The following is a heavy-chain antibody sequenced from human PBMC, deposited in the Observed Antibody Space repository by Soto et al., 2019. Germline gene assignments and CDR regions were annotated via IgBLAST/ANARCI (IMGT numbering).Heavy chain of an antibody. CDR3: ARXGWEPHPYYYYGMDV. Sequence: GASVKVSCKASGYTFTSYGISWVRQAPGQGLEWMGWISAYNGNTNYAQKLQGRVTMTTDTSTSTAYMELRSLRSDDTAVYYCARXGWEPHPYYYYGMDVWGQGTTVTVSS. D-gene: IGHD1-26*01. CDR2: ISAYNGNT. CDR1: GYTFTSYG. J-gene: IGHJ6*02. V-gene: IGHV1-18*01.